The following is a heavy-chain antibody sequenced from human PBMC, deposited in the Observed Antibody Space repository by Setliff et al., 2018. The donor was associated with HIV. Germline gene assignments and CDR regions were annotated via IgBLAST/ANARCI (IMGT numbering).Heavy chain of an antibody. CDR1: GYTFTGYF. V-gene: IGHV1-2*02. Sequence: ASVKVSCKASGYTFTGYFIHWVRQAPGQGLEWMGWISPNTGDTNIPQRLRGRVTMTRDTSINKAYMELSGLRSDDTAVYYCARQLSNSLESWGQGTPVTVSS. D-gene: IGHD1-1*01. CDR3: ARQLSNSLES. J-gene: IGHJ4*02. CDR2: ISPNTGDT.